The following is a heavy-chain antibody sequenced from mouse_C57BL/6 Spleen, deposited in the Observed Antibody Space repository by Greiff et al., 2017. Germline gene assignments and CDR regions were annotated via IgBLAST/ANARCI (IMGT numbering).Heavy chain of an antibody. Sequence: EVQRVESGGGLVKPGGSLKLSCAASGFTFSDYGMHWVRQAPEKGLEWVAYISSGSSTIYYADTVKGRFPISRDNAKNTLFLQMTSLRSEDTAMYYCARRGDYDGAYYFDYWGQGTTLTVSS. V-gene: IGHV5-17*01. D-gene: IGHD2-4*01. CDR2: ISSGSSTI. CDR3: ARRGDYDGAYYFDY. CDR1: GFTFSDYG. J-gene: IGHJ2*01.